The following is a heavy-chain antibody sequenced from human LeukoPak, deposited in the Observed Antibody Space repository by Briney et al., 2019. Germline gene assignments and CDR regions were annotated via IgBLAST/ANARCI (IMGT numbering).Heavy chain of an antibody. D-gene: IGHD4-17*01. V-gene: IGHV1-2*02. J-gene: IGHJ4*02. CDR3: ARGPDYGDYIGY. CDR2: INPNSGGT. CDR1: GYTFTGYY. Sequence: ASVKVSCKASGYTFTGYYMHWVRQAPGQGLEWMGWINPNSGGTNYAQKFQGRVTMARDTSISTAYMELSRLRSDDTAVYYCARGPDYGDYIGYWGQGTLVIVSS.